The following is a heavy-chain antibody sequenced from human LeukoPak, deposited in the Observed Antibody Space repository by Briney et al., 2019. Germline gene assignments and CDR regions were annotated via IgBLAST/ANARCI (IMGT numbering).Heavy chain of an antibody. D-gene: IGHD5-12*01. V-gene: IGHV3-21*01. CDR3: ARVIGGYGDY. CDR2: ISSSSSYI. CDR1: GFTFSSYS. J-gene: IGHJ4*02. Sequence: PGGSLRLSCAASGFTFSSYSMNWXXXXXXXXXEWVSSISSSSSYIYYADSVQGRFTISRDNAKNSLYLQMNSLRAEDTAVYYCARVIGGYGDYWGQGTLVTVSS.